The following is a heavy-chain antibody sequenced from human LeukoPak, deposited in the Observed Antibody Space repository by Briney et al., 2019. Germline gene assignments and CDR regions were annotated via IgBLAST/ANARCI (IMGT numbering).Heavy chain of an antibody. CDR1: GFTFSTYW. CDR2: VRPDGSDK. V-gene: IGHV3-7*01. Sequence: GGSLRLSCAASGFTFSTYWMTWVRQAPGKGLEWVANVRPDGSDKYYVDSVKGRFTISRDNAKNSLYLQVNRLRDEDTAVYYCARDPGGSAWGGFDVWGQGTMVTVSP. D-gene: IGHD7-27*01. CDR3: ARDPGGSAWGGFDV. J-gene: IGHJ3*01.